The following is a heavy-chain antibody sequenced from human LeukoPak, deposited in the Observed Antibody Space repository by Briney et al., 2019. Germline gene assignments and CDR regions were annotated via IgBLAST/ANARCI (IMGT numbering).Heavy chain of an antibody. CDR2: IKSKSDDGTT. J-gene: IGHJ5*02. CDR3: TRDHYHLGSGYDWGFWFDP. V-gene: IGHV3-15*01. CDR1: GLIFSNAW. Sequence: GGSLRLSCAASGLIFSNAWISWVRQAPGKGLEWVGRIKSKSDDGTTDYAAPVKGRFTISRDDSKNTLYLQMNSLKTEDTAVYYCTRDHYHLGSGYDWGFWFDPWGQGTLVTVSS. D-gene: IGHD3-3*01.